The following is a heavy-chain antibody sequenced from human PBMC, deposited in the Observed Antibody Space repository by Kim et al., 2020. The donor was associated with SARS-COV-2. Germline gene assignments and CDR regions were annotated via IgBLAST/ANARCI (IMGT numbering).Heavy chain of an antibody. V-gene: IGHV3-23*01. J-gene: IGHJ4*02. Sequence: ADSVEGRFTISRDNSKDTMYLHMNSLRAEDTALYYCAKASTGEALAGIYNWGQGTLVTVSS. CDR3: AKASTGEALAGIYN. D-gene: IGHD6-19*01.